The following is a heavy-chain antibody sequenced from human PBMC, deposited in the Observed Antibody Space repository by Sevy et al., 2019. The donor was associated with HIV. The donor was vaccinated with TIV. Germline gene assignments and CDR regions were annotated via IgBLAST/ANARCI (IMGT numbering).Heavy chain of an antibody. V-gene: IGHV3-48*02. D-gene: IGHD6-13*01. Sequence: GGSLRLSCAASGFTFSNYRMNWVRQAPGKGLEWVSHISRASDSIYYAASVQGRFTISRDNAKKSVYLQMISLGDDDTAIYYCARGGEGSSFYAFDIWDQGTMVTV. CDR3: ARGGEGSSFYAFDI. J-gene: IGHJ3*02. CDR1: GFTFSNYR. CDR2: ISRASDSI.